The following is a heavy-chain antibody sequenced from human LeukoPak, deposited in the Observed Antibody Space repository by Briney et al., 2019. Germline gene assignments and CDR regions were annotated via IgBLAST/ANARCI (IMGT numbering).Heavy chain of an antibody. Sequence: GGSLRLSCAASGFTFSSYGMHWVRQAPGKGLEWVAVISYDGSNKYYADSVKGRFTIARDKSKNTLYLQMNSLRAEDTAVYYCARYGDPYYYYYGMDVWGQGTTVTVSS. CDR2: ISYDGSNK. CDR3: ARYGDPYYYYYGMDV. J-gene: IGHJ6*02. V-gene: IGHV3-30*03. D-gene: IGHD4-17*01. CDR1: GFTFSSYG.